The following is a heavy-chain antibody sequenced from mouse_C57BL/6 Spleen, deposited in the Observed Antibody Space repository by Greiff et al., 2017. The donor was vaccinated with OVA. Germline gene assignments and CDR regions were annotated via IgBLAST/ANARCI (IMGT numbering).Heavy chain of an antibody. D-gene: IGHD2-4*01. CDR2: IRSKSNNYAT. Sequence: EVKVVESGGGLVQPKGSLKLSCAASGFSFNTYAMNWVRQAPGKGLEWVARIRSKSNNYATYYADSVKDRFTISRDDSESMLYLQMNNLKAEDTAMYYCVRHHYDYDRGTYFDYWGQGTTLTVSS. J-gene: IGHJ2*01. CDR3: VRHHYDYDRGTYFDY. CDR1: GFSFNTYA. V-gene: IGHV10-1*01.